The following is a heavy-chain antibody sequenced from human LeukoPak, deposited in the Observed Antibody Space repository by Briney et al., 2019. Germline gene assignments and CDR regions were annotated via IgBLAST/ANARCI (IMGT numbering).Heavy chain of an antibody. J-gene: IGHJ5*02. V-gene: IGHV4-38-2*02. Sequence: SETLSLTCTVSGYSISSGYYWGWIRQPPGKGLEWIGSIYHSGSTYYNPSLKSRVSISVDTSKNQFSLKLSSVTAADTAVYYCARDQGQLWSDWFDPWGQGTLVTVSS. CDR2: IYHSGST. CDR1: GYSISSGYY. D-gene: IGHD3-10*02. CDR3: ARDQGQLWSDWFDP.